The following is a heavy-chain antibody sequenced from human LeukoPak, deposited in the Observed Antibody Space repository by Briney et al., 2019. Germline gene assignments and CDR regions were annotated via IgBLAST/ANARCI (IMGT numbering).Heavy chain of an antibody. Sequence: PGGSLRLSCAASGFTVSSDYVSWVRQAPGKGLVWVSVFYSGGSTYYADFVKGRFTISRDNSKNTLYLQMNSLRAEDTAVYYCARKLLLSTALAAFDIWGQGTMVTVSS. V-gene: IGHV3-66*01. D-gene: IGHD2-15*01. CDR1: GFTVSSDY. J-gene: IGHJ3*02. CDR2: FYSGGST. CDR3: ARKLLLSTALAAFDI.